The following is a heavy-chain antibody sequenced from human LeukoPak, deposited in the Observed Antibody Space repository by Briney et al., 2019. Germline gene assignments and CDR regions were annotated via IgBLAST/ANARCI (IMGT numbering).Heavy chain of an antibody. J-gene: IGHJ4*02. CDR2: ISYDGSNK. CDR3: AKVWTFYGSGSYYNHNPSDY. CDR1: GFAFSSYG. V-gene: IGHV3-30*18. Sequence: GGSLRLSCAASGFAFSSYGMHWVRQAPGKGLEWVAVISYDGSNKYYADSVKGRFTISRDNYKNTLYLQMNSLRAEDTAVYYCAKVWTFYGSGSYYNHNPSDYWGQGTLVTVSS. D-gene: IGHD3-10*01.